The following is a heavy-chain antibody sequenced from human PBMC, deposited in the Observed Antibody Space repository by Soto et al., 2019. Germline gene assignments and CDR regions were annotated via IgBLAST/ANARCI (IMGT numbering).Heavy chain of an antibody. Sequence: ASVKVSCKASGYTFTSYGISWVRQAPGQGLEWMGWISAYNGNTNYAQKLQGRVTMTTDTSTSTAYMELRSLRSDDTAEYYCARDRDVDIVATIGVMDVWGKGTTVTVSS. J-gene: IGHJ6*04. CDR1: GYTFTSYG. CDR2: ISAYNGNT. V-gene: IGHV1-18*01. D-gene: IGHD5-12*01. CDR3: ARDRDVDIVATIGVMDV.